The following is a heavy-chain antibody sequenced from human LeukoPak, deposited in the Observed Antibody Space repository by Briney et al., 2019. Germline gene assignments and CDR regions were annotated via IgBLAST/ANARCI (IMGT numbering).Heavy chain of an antibody. V-gene: IGHV3-15*01. CDR3: KWESSVHYGMDV. D-gene: IGHD1-26*01. CDR2: IKRGGTT. Sequence: PGKSLRLSCAISGLKFDDAWVTWVRQAPGKGLEWVGRIKRGGTTDYPAPVNGRFTISRDDTKNTIYLQINSLKIEDTAVYYCKWESSVHYGMDVWGQGTTVTVSS. CDR1: GLKFDDAW. J-gene: IGHJ6*02.